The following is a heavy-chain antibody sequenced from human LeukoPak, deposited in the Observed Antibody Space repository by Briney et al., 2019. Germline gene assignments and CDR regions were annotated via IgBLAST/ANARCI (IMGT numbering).Heavy chain of an antibody. J-gene: IGHJ5*02. CDR2: INPNSGGT. V-gene: IGHV1-2*02. Sequence: ASVKVSCKASGYTFTGYYMHWVRQAPGQGLEWMGWINPNSGGTNYAQKFQGRVTMTRDTSISTAYMELSRLRSDDTAVYYCARGGEDYYDSSGYQSPYNWFDPWGQGTLVTVSS. CDR1: GYTFTGYY. CDR3: ARGGEDYYDSSGYQSPYNWFDP. D-gene: IGHD3-22*01.